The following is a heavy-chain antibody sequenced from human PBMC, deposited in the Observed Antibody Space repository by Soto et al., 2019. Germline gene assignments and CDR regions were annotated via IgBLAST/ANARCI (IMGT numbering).Heavy chain of an antibody. Sequence: ASVKVSCKASGFTFTTSAEQWVRQARGQRPEWIGWIVVGSYNTNSAQKFQKRVTITRDMSTSTAYVGLSGLRSEDTAVYYCARSVPLHLSIAVAGTPYYYYGMDVWGQGTTVTVSS. D-gene: IGHD6-19*01. CDR2: IVVGSYNT. CDR1: GFTFTTSA. CDR3: ARSVPLHLSIAVAGTPYYYYGMDV. V-gene: IGHV1-58*01. J-gene: IGHJ6*02.